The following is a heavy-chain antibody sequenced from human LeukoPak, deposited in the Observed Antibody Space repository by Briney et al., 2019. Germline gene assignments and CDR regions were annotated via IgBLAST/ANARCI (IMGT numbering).Heavy chain of an antibody. CDR1: GDSISTYY. Sequence: PSETLSLTCTVSGDSISTYYWSWIRQSPEKGLEWIGYILYTGNTNYNPSLKSRVTISIDTSKKQFSLNLSSVTAADTAVYYCATAGGSYYSGWEFDSWGQGTLVTVSS. V-gene: IGHV4-59*01. D-gene: IGHD2-15*01. CDR3: ATAGGSYYSGWEFDS. CDR2: ILYTGNT. J-gene: IGHJ4*02.